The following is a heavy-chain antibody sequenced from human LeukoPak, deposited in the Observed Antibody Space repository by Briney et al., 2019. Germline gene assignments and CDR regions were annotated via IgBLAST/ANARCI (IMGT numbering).Heavy chain of an antibody. CDR3: AKDRRYGSGRMGYFDY. CDR2: ISYDGSIK. Sequence: GRSLRLSCAASGFTFSSYGMHWVRQAPGKGLEWVAVISYDGSIKYYADSVKGRFTISRDNSKNTLYLQMNSLRAEDTAVYYCAKDRRYGSGRMGYFDYWGQGTLVTVSS. J-gene: IGHJ4*02. CDR1: GFTFSSYG. D-gene: IGHD3-10*01. V-gene: IGHV3-30*18.